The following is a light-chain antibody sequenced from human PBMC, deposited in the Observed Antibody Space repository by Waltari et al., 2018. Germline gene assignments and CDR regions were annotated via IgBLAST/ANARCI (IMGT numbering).Light chain of an antibody. CDR2: EVS. CDR1: SSDVGASDY. J-gene: IGLJ2*01. Sequence: QSALTQPPSASGSPGQSVPISCTGTSSDVGASDYDSWYQHHPGKAPKLLISEVSKRPSGVPDRFSGSRSGNTASLTVSGLQAEDEADYYCSSYAGSNNLVFGGGTKLTVL. V-gene: IGLV2-8*01. CDR3: SSYAGSNNLV.